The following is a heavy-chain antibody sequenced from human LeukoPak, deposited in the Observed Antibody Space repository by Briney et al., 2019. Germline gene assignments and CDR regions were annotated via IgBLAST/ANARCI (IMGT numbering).Heavy chain of an antibody. CDR1: GFTFTTYS. CDR3: ARDLYGDYSFDY. D-gene: IGHD4-17*01. CDR2: ISGSTSNI. J-gene: IGHJ4*02. Sequence: PGGSLRLSCAASGFTFTTYSMNWVRQAPGKGLEWVSYISGSTSNIKYADSVMGRFTTSRDNAKNSLYLQMNSLRDEDTAVYYCARDLYGDYSFDYWGQGTLVTVSS. V-gene: IGHV3-48*02.